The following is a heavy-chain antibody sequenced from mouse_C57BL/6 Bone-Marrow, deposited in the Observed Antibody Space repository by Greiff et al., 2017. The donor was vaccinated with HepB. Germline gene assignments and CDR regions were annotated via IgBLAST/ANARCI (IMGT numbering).Heavy chain of an antibody. CDR2: ISYDGSN. Sequence: EVKLQESGPGLVKPSQSLSLTCSVTGYSITSGYYWNWIRQFPGNKLEWMGYISYDGSNNYNPSLKNRISITRDTSKNQFFLKLNSVTTEDTATYYCAREGAPWFAYWGQGTLVTVSA. CDR3: AREGAPWFAY. J-gene: IGHJ3*01. V-gene: IGHV3-6*01. CDR1: GYSITSGYY.